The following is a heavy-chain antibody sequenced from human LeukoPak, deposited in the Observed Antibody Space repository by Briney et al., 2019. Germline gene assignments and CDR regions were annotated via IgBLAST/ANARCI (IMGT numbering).Heavy chain of an antibody. Sequence: RAGGSLRLSCAASGFTFDDYGMSWVRQAPGKGLEWVSGINCNGGSTGYADSVKGRFTISRDNAKNSLYLQMNSLRAEDTAVYYCAKEGSIFGVVIRPYYFDYWGQGTLVTVSS. CDR3: AKEGSIFGVVIRPYYFDY. V-gene: IGHV3-20*04. CDR2: INCNGGST. D-gene: IGHD3-3*01. CDR1: GFTFDDYG. J-gene: IGHJ4*02.